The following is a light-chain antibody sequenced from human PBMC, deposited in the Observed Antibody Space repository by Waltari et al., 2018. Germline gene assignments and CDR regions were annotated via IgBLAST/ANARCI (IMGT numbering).Light chain of an antibody. J-gene: IGKJ4*01. Sequence: DIQMTQSPSSLSASVGDRVTITCQASQGISNSLNWYQQKPGKAPKLLIYDASSLEAGVPSTFMASGSVTHFTFTISSLQPDDVATYYCQQYHHLPLTFGGGSKVEVK. CDR3: QQYHHLPLT. CDR1: QGISNS. CDR2: DAS. V-gene: IGKV1-33*01.